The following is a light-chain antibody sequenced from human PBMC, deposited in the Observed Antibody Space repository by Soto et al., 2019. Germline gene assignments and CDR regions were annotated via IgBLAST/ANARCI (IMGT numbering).Light chain of an antibody. V-gene: IGLV2-14*01. CDR3: PSYTTSSTRV. CDR2: EVS. Sequence: QSVLTQPASVSRSPGQSITISCTGTSSDVGGYNYVSWYQQHPGKAPKLMIYEVSSRPSGVSNRFSGSKSDNTASLTISVLQAEYEADYYCPSYTTSSTRVFGGGTKLTVL. CDR1: SSDVGGYNY. J-gene: IGLJ3*02.